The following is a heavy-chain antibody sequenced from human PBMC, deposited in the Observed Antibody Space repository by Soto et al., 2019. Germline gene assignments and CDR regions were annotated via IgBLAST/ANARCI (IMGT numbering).Heavy chain of an antibody. J-gene: IGHJ6*02. CDR3: ARDADYGGSRGGMDV. Sequence: QVRLEESGPGLVKPSETLSLICSVSGGSVNNANYFWNWIRHHPENGLEWIGYIYYSRSTRYNPSFKTRATLSIETSKNQFSLRLNSVTVADTAVYFCARDADYGGSRGGMDVWGRGTTVTVSS. V-gene: IGHV4-31*03. CDR1: GGSVNNANYF. CDR2: IYYSRST. D-gene: IGHD4-17*01.